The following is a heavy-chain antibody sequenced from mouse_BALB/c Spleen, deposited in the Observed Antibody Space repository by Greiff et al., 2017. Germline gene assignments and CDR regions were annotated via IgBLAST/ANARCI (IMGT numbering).Heavy chain of an antibody. J-gene: IGHJ1*01. CDR1: GFTFSSYA. Sequence: EVQLVESGGGLVKPGGSLKLSCAASGFTFSSYAMSWVRQSPEKRLEWVAEISSGGSYTYYPDTVTGRFTISRDNAKNTLYLEMSSLRSEDTAMYYCARKDYGSSYGYWYFDVWGAGTTVTVSS. CDR2: ISSGGSYT. V-gene: IGHV5-9-4*01. D-gene: IGHD1-1*01. CDR3: ARKDYGSSYGYWYFDV.